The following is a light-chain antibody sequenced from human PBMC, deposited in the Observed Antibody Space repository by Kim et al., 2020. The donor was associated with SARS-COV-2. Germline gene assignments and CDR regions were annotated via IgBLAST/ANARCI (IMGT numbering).Light chain of an antibody. V-gene: IGLV6-57*04. CDR1: SGSIDDNY. Sequence: NFMLTQPHSVSESPGKTVTISCTRSSGSIDDNYVQWYQQRPGGVPTAVIYEDDQRPSGVSDRFSGSIDNSSNSAFLTISGLRTEDEADYYCQSYNRDNVLFGGGTQLTVL. CDR2: EDD. J-gene: IGLJ2*01. CDR3: QSYNRDNVL.